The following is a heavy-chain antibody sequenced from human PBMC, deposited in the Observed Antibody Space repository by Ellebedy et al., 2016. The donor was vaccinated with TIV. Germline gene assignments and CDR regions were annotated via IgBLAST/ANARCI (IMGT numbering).Heavy chain of an antibody. Sequence: GESLKISCAASGFTFSNYDMSLVRQAPGKGLEWVSVISGRGDSTYYTDSVKGRFTISRDNSKKTLYVQINSLRAEDTAVYYCAKGMSGVHYYSGIDVWGQGTTVTVSS. CDR1: GFTFSNYD. D-gene: IGHD1-26*01. V-gene: IGHV3-23*01. CDR3: AKGMSGVHYYSGIDV. J-gene: IGHJ6*02. CDR2: ISGRGDST.